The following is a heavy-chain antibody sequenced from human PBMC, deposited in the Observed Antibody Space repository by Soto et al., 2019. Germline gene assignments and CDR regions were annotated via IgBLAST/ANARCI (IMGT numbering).Heavy chain of an antibody. V-gene: IGHV5-51*01. CDR1: GYSFTSYW. CDR2: IYPGDSDT. Sequence: GESLKISCKGSGYSFTSYWIGWVRQMPGKGLEWMGIIYPGDSDTRYSPSFQGQVTISADKSISTAYLQWSSLKASDTAMYYCARDDIGYSSSWVLGHYYDGKDVWCQGTTVTVSS. J-gene: IGHJ6*02. CDR3: ARDDIGYSSSWVLGHYYDGKDV. D-gene: IGHD6-13*01.